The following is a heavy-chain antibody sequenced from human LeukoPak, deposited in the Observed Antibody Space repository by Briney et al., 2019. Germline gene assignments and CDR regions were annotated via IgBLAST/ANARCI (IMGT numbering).Heavy chain of an antibody. CDR3: AREGYSSGWSFFGY. J-gene: IGHJ4*02. CDR1: GDSISSYY. Sequence: SETLSLTCTVSGDSISSYYWSWIRQPPGKGLEWIGYIYYSGSTNYNPSLKSRVTISVDTSKNQFSLKLSSVTAADTAVYYCAREGYSSGWSFFGYWGQGTLVTVSS. D-gene: IGHD6-19*01. V-gene: IGHV4-59*01. CDR2: IYYSGST.